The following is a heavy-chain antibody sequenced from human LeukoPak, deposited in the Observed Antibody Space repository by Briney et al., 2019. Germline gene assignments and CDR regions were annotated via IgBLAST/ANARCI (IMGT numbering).Heavy chain of an antibody. D-gene: IGHD2-15*01. J-gene: IGHJ4*02. CDR2: IIPIFGTA. CDR1: GGTFSSYA. Sequence: SVKVSCKASGGTFSSYAISWVRQAPGQGLEWMGGIIPIFGTANYAQKFQGRVAITADKSTSTAYMELSSLRSEDTAVYYCARSGGPDIVFDYWGQGTLVTVSS. V-gene: IGHV1-69*06. CDR3: ARSGGPDIVFDY.